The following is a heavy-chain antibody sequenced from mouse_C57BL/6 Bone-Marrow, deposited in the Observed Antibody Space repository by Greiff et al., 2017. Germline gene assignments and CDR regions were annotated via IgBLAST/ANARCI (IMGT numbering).Heavy chain of an antibody. Sequence: VKLVESGPGLVAPSQSLSITCTVSGFSLTSYGVHWVRQPPGKGLEWLVVIWSDGSTTYNSALKSRLSISKDNSKSQVFLKMNSLQTDDTAMYYCARQNYDEYYYAMDYWGQGTSVTVSS. V-gene: IGHV2-6-1*01. CDR1: GFSLTSYG. CDR2: IWSDGST. J-gene: IGHJ4*01. D-gene: IGHD2-4*01. CDR3: ARQNYDEYYYAMDY.